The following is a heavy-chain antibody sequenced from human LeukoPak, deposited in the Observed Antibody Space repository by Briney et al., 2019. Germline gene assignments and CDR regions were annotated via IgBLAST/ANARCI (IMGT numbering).Heavy chain of an antibody. D-gene: IGHD3/OR15-3a*01. CDR1: GGSISSYY. J-gene: IGHJ5*02. CDR3: AGGRTGYGAFDP. Sequence: PSETLSLTCTVSGGSISSYYWSWIRQPPGVGLEWIGYIYYSGSTNYNPSLKSRVTISVDTSKNQFSLKLSSVTAADTAVYYCAGGRTGYGAFDPWGQGTLVTVSS. CDR2: IYYSGST. V-gene: IGHV4-59*01.